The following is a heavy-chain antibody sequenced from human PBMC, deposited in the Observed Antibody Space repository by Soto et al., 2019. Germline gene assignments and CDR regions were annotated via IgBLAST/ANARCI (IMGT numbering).Heavy chain of an antibody. CDR1: GGSFSGYY. V-gene: IGHV4-34*01. J-gene: IGHJ5*02. D-gene: IGHD6-13*01. CDR2: INHSGST. CDR3: ARDPSWYGWFDP. Sequence: PSETLSLTCAVYGGSFSGYYWSWIRQPPGKGLEWIGEINHSGSTNYNPSLKSRVTISVDTSKNQFSLKLSSVTAADTAVYYCARDPSWYGWFDPWGQGTLVTVSS.